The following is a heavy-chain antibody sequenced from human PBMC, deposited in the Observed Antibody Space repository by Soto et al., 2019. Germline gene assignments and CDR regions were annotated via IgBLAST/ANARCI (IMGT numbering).Heavy chain of an antibody. V-gene: IGHV4-59*08. CDR3: ARQGFGPLPGLVDV. D-gene: IGHD3-10*01. Sequence: QVQLQASGPGLVTPSETLSLSCTGSGGAISSYYWSLFRQSPGKRMEWIGYVHHSWGSSYNPSLPSRVAISLATSKSQFSLTVTPVTATDTAVYYCARQGFGPLPGLVDVWGQGTTVTVSS. CDR2: VHHSWGS. J-gene: IGHJ6*02. CDR1: GGAISSYY.